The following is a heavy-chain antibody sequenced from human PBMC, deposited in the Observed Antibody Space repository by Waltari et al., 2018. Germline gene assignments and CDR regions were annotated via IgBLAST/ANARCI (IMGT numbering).Heavy chain of an antibody. D-gene: IGHD3-22*01. CDR2: INHSGST. CDR3: ARGRHYDSSGYYYYYGMDV. Sequence: QVQLQKWGAGLLKPSETLSLTCAVYGGSFSGYYWSWIRQPPGKGLEWIGEINHSGSTNYNPSLKSRVTISVDTSKNQFSLKLSSVTAADTAVYYCARGRHYDSSGYYYYYGMDVWGQGTTVTVSS. V-gene: IGHV4-34*01. CDR1: GGSFSGYY. J-gene: IGHJ6*02.